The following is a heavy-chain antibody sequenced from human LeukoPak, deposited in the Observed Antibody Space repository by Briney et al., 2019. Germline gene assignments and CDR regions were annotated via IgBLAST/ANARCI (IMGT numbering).Heavy chain of an antibody. Sequence: ASVKVSCKASGGTFSSYAISWVRQAPGQGLEWMGRIIPILGIANYAQKFQGRVTITADKSTSTAYMELSSLRSEDTAVYYCAAREYYYDSSGYPIDYWGRGTLVTVSS. CDR1: GGTFSSYA. D-gene: IGHD3-22*01. J-gene: IGHJ4*02. CDR3: AAREYYYDSSGYPIDY. CDR2: IIPILGIA. V-gene: IGHV1-69*04.